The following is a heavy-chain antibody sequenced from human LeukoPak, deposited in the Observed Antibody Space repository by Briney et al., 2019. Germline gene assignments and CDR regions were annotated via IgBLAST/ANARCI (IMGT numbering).Heavy chain of an antibody. CDR2: TTNKATSYIT. Sequence: GGSLRLSCAASGFTLSDHNMDWVRQAPGKGLEWVGRTTNKATSYITEYAASVKGRFTISRDESKNSLYLQMNGLKIEDTAVYYCARGYRGMDVWGQGTTVTVSS. CDR3: ARGYRGMDV. V-gene: IGHV3-72*01. J-gene: IGHJ6*02. CDR1: GFTLSDHN. D-gene: IGHD2-2*02.